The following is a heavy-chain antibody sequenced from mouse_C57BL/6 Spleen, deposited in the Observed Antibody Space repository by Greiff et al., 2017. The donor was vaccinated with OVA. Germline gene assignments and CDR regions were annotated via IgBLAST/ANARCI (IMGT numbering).Heavy chain of an antibody. CDR2: IYPGSGST. J-gene: IGHJ3*01. V-gene: IGHV1-55*01. Sequence: QVQLQQPGAELVKPGASVKMSCKASGYTFTSYWITWVKQRPGQALEWIGDIYPGSGSTNYNEKFKSKATLTVDTSSSTAYMQLSSLTSEDSAVYYCARKYYGSSSGFAYWDQGTLVTVSA. CDR3: ARKYYGSSSGFAY. CDR1: GYTFTSYW. D-gene: IGHD1-1*01.